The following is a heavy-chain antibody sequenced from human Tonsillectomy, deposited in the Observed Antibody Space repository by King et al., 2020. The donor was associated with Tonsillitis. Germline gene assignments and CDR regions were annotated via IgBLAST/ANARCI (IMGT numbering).Heavy chain of an antibody. Sequence: QVQLQQWGAGLLKPSETLSLTCAVYGGSFSDYFWAWIRQPPGKGLEWIGEINHSGSTNYNPSLKSRVTISLDTSMNQFSLKVNSVTAADTAIYYCASVHIADLRIDSWGQGSLVTVSS. J-gene: IGHJ4*02. D-gene: IGHD6-13*01. CDR2: INHSGST. CDR3: ASVHIADLRIDS. V-gene: IGHV4-34*01. CDR1: GGSFSDYF.